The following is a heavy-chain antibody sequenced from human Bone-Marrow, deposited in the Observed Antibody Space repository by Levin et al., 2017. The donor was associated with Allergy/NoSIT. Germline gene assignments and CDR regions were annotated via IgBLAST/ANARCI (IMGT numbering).Heavy chain of an antibody. CDR3: EIDHGDYGFEY. CDR2: FDPKRAET. Sequence: GASVKVSCKVSGSTLSELAIHWVRQAAGKGLEWMGGFDPKRAETIYAQRLQGRVTMTEDTSTDTAFLELRSLRSEDPAVYYCEIDHGDYGFEYWGQGTLLTVA. CDR1: GSTLSELA. D-gene: IGHD4-17*01. V-gene: IGHV1-24*01. J-gene: IGHJ4*02.